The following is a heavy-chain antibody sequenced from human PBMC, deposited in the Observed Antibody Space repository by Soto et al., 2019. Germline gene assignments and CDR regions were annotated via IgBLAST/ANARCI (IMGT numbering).Heavy chain of an antibody. CDR1: GVTFSKFI. CDR2: IIPIFGTA. J-gene: IGHJ6*02. Sequence: QVQLEQSGGEVKKPGSSVKVSCKASGVTFSKFIMTWVRQAPGVGLEWVGGIIPIFGTANYAQKFQGRVTITADESTSTSYLEVSNLRSEATAVYYCAKVRYSSPMGYYYGMDVWGQGTAVTVSS. CDR3: AKVRYSSPMGYYYGMDV. D-gene: IGHD6-19*01. V-gene: IGHV1-69*01.